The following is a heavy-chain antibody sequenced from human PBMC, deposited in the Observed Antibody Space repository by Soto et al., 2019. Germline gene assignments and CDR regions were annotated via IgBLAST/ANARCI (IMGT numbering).Heavy chain of an antibody. V-gene: IGHV1-69*06. CDR2: IIPIFGTA. CDR1: GGTFSSYA. CDR3: ASHKYVWGSYHHPFAC. D-gene: IGHD3-16*01. J-gene: IGHJ4*01. Sequence: QVQLVQSGAEVKKPGSSVKVSCKASGGTFSSYAISWVRQAPGQGLEWMGGIIPIFGTANYARKFPGRVTITTDKPTSTAYMELSSPRSEDTAVYYCASHKYVWGSYHHPFACWSNGTVVTVSS.